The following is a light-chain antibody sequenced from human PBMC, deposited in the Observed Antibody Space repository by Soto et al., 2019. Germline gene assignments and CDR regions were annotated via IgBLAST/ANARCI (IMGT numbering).Light chain of an antibody. CDR1: QTIRGL. CDR2: DTS. Sequence: EIVLTQSPATLSLSPGERATLSCRTSQTIRGLLNWYQQRPGQAPRLLIYDTSKRATDIPARFSGSGSGTDFILTISSLDPEDFGVYFCQQRHNSPIPFGQGTRLDIK. CDR3: QQRHNSPIP. J-gene: IGKJ5*01. V-gene: IGKV3-11*01.